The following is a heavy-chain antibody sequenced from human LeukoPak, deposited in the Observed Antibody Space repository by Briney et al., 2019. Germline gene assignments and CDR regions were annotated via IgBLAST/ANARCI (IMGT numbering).Heavy chain of an antibody. D-gene: IGHD5/OR15-5a*01. Sequence: SVTLSLTCTVSGASVGSGGYYWPWIRQHPEKGLEWIGYITYSGSTYYNPSLKSRVTISLDTSKNQFSLKLNSVTAADTAVYHCASLHYYYFYMDIWGKGTTVTVSS. CDR3: ASLHYYYFYMDI. V-gene: IGHV4-31*03. CDR1: GASVGSGGYY. J-gene: IGHJ6*03. CDR2: ITYSGST.